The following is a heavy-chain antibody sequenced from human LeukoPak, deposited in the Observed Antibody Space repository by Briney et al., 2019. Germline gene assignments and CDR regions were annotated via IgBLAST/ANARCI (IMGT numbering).Heavy chain of an antibody. V-gene: IGHV1-2*02. J-gene: IGHJ5*02. D-gene: IGHD2-15*01. CDR3: ARVEKPGPTVVAARGWFDP. CDR2: INPNSGGT. Sequence: GASVKVSCKASGYTFTGYYMHWVRQAPGQGLEWMGWINPNSGGTNYAQKFQGRVTMTRDTSISTAYMELSRLRSDDTAVYYCARVEKPGPTVVAARGWFDPWGQGTLVTVSS. CDR1: GYTFTGYY.